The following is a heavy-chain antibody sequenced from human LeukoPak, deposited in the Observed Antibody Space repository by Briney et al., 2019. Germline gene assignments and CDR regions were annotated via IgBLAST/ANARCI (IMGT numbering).Heavy chain of an antibody. CDR1: GGSISSYY. J-gene: IGHJ4*02. D-gene: IGHD3-9*01. Sequence: SETLSLTCTVSGGSISSYYWSWIRQPPGKGLEWIGYIYYSGSTNYNPSLKSRVTISVDTSKNQFSLRLSSVTAADTAVYYCARGYDILTGYFDYWGQGALVTVSS. V-gene: IGHV4-59*12. CDR2: IYYSGST. CDR3: ARGYDILTGYFDY.